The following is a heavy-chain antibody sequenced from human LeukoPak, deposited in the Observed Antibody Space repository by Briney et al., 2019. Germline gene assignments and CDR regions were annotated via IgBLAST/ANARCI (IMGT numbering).Heavy chain of an antibody. J-gene: IGHJ4*02. CDR3: ARADCGGDCSLDY. Sequence: ASVKVSCKASGYTFTSYYIHWVRQAPGRGLDWMGIINPSGGSTTYAQKFQGRVTMTRDTSTSTVYMEMSSLRSEDTAVYYCARADCGGDCSLDYWGQGTLVTVSS. CDR2: INPSGGST. V-gene: IGHV1-46*01. CDR1: GYTFTSYY. D-gene: IGHD2-21*02.